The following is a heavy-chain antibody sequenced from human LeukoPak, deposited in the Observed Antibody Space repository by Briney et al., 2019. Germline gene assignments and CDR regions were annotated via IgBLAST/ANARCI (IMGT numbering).Heavy chain of an antibody. CDR1: GGSFSGYY. CDR2: INHSGST. V-gene: IGHV4-34*01. D-gene: IGHD5-18*01. J-gene: IGHJ4*02. CDR3: ARAGGYSYGYFDY. Sequence: SETLSLTCAVYGGSFSGYYWSWIRQPPGKGLEWIGEINHSGSTNYNPSLKSRVTISVDTSKNQFSLKLSPVTAADTAVYYCARAGGYSYGYFDYWGQGTLVTVSS.